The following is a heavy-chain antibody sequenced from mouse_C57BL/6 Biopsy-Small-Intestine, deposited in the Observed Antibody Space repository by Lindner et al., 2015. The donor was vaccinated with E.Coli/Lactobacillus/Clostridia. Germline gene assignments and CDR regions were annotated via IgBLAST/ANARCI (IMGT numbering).Heavy chain of an antibody. Sequence: VQLQESGPELVQPGASVKMSCKASGYTFTDYNMHWVKQSHGKSLEWIGYINPNNGGTTYKQKFKGKATLTVNKSSSTAYLELRSLTSEDSTVYYCARDYDFDDYAMDCWGQGTSVIVSS. CDR1: GYTFTDYN. CDR2: INPNNGGT. CDR3: ARDYDFDDYAMDC. V-gene: IGHV1-22*01. D-gene: IGHD2-4*01. J-gene: IGHJ4*01.